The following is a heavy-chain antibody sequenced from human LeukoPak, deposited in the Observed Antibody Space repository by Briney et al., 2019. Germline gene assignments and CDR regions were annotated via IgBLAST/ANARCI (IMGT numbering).Heavy chain of an antibody. Sequence: SETLSLTCAVSGGPFSGYFWSWIRQSSGKGLEWIGEIHNSGTTNYNPSLNSRVTISEDTSKNQFYLNLSSVTAADTAVYYCARLGQLVPFRNPSSGFDIWGQGTMVTVSS. CDR2: IHNSGTT. V-gene: IGHV4-34*01. CDR3: ARLGQLVPFRNPSSGFDI. CDR1: GGPFSGYF. J-gene: IGHJ3*02. D-gene: IGHD6-6*01.